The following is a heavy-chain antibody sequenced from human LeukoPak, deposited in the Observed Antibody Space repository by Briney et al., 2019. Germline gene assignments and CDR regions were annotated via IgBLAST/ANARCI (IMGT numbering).Heavy chain of an antibody. V-gene: IGHV3-23*01. J-gene: IGHJ4*02. CDR3: AKSHHVTAIDY. Sequence: PGGSLRLSCAVSGFTFSSYAMSWVRQAPGKGLEWVSAISGSGSSPYYADSVKGRFTISRDNSKNTLYLQMNSLRADDTAVYYCAKSHHVTAIDYWGQGTLVTVSS. CDR1: GFTFSSYA. CDR2: ISGSGSSP. D-gene: IGHD2-21*02.